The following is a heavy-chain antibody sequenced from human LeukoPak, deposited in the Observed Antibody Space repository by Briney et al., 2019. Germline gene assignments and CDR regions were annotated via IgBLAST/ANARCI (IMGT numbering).Heavy chain of an antibody. J-gene: IGHJ4*02. Sequence: TGGSLRLSCAASGFTFSSYGMHWVRQAPGKGLEWVAVISYDGSNKYYADSVKGRFTISRDNSKNTLYLQMNSLRAEDAAVYYCAGSGGFDYWGQGTLVTVSS. CDR1: GFTFSSYG. V-gene: IGHV3-30*03. D-gene: IGHD3-3*01. CDR3: AGSGGFDY. CDR2: ISYDGSNK.